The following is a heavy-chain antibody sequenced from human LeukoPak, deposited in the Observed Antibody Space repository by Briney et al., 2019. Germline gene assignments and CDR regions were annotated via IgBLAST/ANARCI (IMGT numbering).Heavy chain of an antibody. CDR1: GFTFSNFW. Sequence: GGSLRLSCVASGFTFSNFWMSWVRQAPGKGLEWVANIKVDGSEKYYADSVKGRFTISRDNAENSLYLQMNSLRAEDTAVYYCARDPSITMVRGVIPYYYYGMDVWGQGTTVAVSS. V-gene: IGHV3-7*03. D-gene: IGHD3-10*01. CDR2: IKVDGSEK. CDR3: ARDPSITMVRGVIPYYYYGMDV. J-gene: IGHJ6*02.